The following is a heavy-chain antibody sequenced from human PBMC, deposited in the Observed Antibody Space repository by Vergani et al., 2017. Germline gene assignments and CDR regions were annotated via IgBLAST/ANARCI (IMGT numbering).Heavy chain of an antibody. J-gene: IGHJ6*03. D-gene: IGHD6-6*01. V-gene: IGHV1-69*01. CDR3: ASRYIEARPDYYYYYYMDV. CDR1: GGTFSSYA. Sequence: QVQLVQSGAEVKKPGSSVKVSCKASGGTFSSYAISWVRQAPGQGLEWMGGIIPIFGTANYAQKFQGRVTITADESTSTAYMELSSLRSEDTAVYYCASRYIEARPDYYYYYYMDVWGKGTTVTVSS. CDR2: IIPIFGTA.